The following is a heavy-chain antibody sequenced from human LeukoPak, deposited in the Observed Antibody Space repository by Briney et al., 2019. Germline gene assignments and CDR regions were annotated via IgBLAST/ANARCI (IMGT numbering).Heavy chain of an antibody. J-gene: IGHJ5*02. V-gene: IGHV1-2*02. CDR1: GYTFTSYG. CDR2: INPNSGGT. CDR3: ARPYSSGWYVDDWFDP. D-gene: IGHD6-19*01. Sequence: ASVKVSCKASGYTFTSYGISWVRQAPGQGLEWMGWINPNSGGTNYAQKFQGRVTMTRDTSISTAYMELSRLRSDDTAVYYCARPYSSGWYVDDWFDPWGQGTLVTVSS.